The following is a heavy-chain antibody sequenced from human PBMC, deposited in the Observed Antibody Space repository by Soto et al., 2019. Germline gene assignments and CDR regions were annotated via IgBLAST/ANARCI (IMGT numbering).Heavy chain of an antibody. CDR1: GGSLSSYY. V-gene: IGHV4-59*08. CDR2: IYHSGSS. J-gene: IGHJ4*02. D-gene: IGHD3-10*01. CDR3: ERQLAFGELRNQLDY. Sequence: SETLSLTCTVSGGSLSSYYWSWIRQPPGKGLEWIGYIYHSGSSNYNPSLKSRVTISIDTSKNQFSLRLSSVTAADAAVYYCERQLAFGELRNQLDYWGQGTLVTVSS.